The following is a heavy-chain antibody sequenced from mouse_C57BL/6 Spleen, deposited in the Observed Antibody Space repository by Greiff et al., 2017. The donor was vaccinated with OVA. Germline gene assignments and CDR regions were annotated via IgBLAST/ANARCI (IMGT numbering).Heavy chain of an antibody. V-gene: IGHV5-6*01. Sequence: EVNVVESGGDLVKPGGSLKLSCAASGFTFSSYGMSWVRQTPDKRLEWVATISSGGSYTYYPDSVKGRFTISRDNAKNTLYLQMSSLKSEDTAMYYCARHGDSAYAMDYWGQGTSVTVSS. CDR3: ARHGDSAYAMDY. CDR2: ISSGGSYT. CDR1: GFTFSSYG. D-gene: IGHD2-12*01. J-gene: IGHJ4*01.